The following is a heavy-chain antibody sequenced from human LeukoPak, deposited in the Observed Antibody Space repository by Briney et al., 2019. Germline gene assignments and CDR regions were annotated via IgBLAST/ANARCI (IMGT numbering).Heavy chain of an antibody. V-gene: IGHV1-8*03. CDR1: GYTFTSYG. J-gene: IGHJ4*02. CDR2: MNPNSGNT. D-gene: IGHD6-13*01. CDR3: ARSDFSSWYYFDY. Sequence: ASVKVSCKASGYTFTSYGINWVRQATGQGLEWMGWMNPNSGNTGYAQKFQGRVTITRNTSISTAYMELSRLRSDDTAVYYCARSDFSSWYYFDYWGQGTLVTVSS.